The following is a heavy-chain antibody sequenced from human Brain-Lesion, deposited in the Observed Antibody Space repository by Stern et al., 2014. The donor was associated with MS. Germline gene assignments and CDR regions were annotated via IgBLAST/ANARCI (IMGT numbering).Heavy chain of an antibody. CDR1: GGSVSSTSYA. D-gene: IGHD2-15*01. CDR3: AGEEDIRYCSGGSCTGNWFDP. V-gene: IGHV4-39*01. J-gene: IGHJ5*02. CDR2: IYYSGNT. Sequence: VQLEESGPGLVKPSETLSLTCTVAGGSVSSTSYAWAWIRQPPGKGLEWIGTIYYSGNTYYSPSLKSRLTISLDTSKNPFSLQLSLVTAADTAVYYCAGEEDIRYCSGGSCTGNWFDPWGQGTLVTVSS.